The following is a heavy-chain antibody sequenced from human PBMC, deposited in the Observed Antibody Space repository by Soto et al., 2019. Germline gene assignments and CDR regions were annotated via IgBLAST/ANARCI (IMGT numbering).Heavy chain of an antibody. J-gene: IGHJ5*02. Sequence: QVQLVESGGGVVQPGRSLRLSCAASGFTFSSYGMHWVRQAPGKGLEWVAVISYDGSNKYYADSVKGRFTISRDYSKNKLYLHMNSLRAEDTAVYYCAKGPWFDPWGQGTLVTVSS. CDR2: ISYDGSNK. CDR3: AKGPWFDP. V-gene: IGHV3-30*18. CDR1: GFTFSSYG.